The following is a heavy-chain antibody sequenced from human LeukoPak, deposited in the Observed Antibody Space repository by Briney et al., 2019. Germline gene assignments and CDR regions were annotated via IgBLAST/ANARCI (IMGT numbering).Heavy chain of an antibody. CDR2: IKEDGSEK. D-gene: IGHD3-10*01. Sequence: GSLRLSCAASGFTFSSYWMIWVRQAPGKGLEWVANIKEDGSEKNYVDSVEGRFTISRDNAKNSLYLQMNSLRAEDTAVYYCARVGLGVGSGRKASGFDTWGQGTLVTVSS. V-gene: IGHV3-7*01. J-gene: IGHJ5*02. CDR1: GFTFSSYW. CDR3: ARVGLGVGSGRKASGFDT.